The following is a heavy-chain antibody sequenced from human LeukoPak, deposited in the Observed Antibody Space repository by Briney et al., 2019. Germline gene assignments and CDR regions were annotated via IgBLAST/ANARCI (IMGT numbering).Heavy chain of an antibody. J-gene: IGHJ4*02. V-gene: IGHV3-21*01. D-gene: IGHD3-10*01. Sequence: GTSLRLSCAASGFTFTSYDMNWVRQAPGKGLEWLSLISSSDTQVYYADSVKGRFTTSRDNAKKTLYLQMNSLRAEDTAVYYCAREQLLRGIDYWGQGTRVTVSS. CDR3: AREQLLRGIDY. CDR1: GFTFTSYD. CDR2: ISSSDTQV.